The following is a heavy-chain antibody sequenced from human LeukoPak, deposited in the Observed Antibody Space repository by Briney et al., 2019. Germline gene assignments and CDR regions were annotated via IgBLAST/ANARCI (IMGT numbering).Heavy chain of an antibody. V-gene: IGHV4-4*07. CDR2: IYTSGST. D-gene: IGHD2-21*01. CDR3: ARELVGILWWKNWFDP. CDR1: GGSISSYY. J-gene: IGHJ5*02. Sequence: PSETLSLTCTVSGGSISSYYWSWIRQPAGKGLECIGRIYTSGSTNYNPSLKSRVTMSVDTSKNQFSLKLSSVTAADTAVYYCARELVGILWWKNWFDPLGQGTLVTVSS.